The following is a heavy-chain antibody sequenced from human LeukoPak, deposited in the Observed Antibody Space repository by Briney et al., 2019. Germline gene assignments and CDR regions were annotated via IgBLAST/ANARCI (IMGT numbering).Heavy chain of an antibody. J-gene: IGHJ3*02. V-gene: IGHV3-74*01. CDR3: ARAQSAITGGGAFDI. CDR1: GFTFSSYW. Sequence: NPGGSLRLSCAASGFTFSSYWMHWVRQAPGKGLVWVSRINSDGGSTTYADSVKGRFTISRDNAKNTLYLQMNRLRAEDTAVYYCARAQSAITGGGAFDIWGQGTMVTVSS. CDR2: INSDGGST. D-gene: IGHD2-2*01.